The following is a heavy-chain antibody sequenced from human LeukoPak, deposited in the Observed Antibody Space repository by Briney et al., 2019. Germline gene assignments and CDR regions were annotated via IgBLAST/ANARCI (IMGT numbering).Heavy chain of an antibody. CDR1: GGSFSGYY. CDR2: INHSGST. V-gene: IGHV4-34*01. CDR3: ARGGYCSGGSCYSVGDAFDI. J-gene: IGHJ3*02. D-gene: IGHD2-15*01. Sequence: SETLSLTCAVYGGSFSGYYWSWIRQPPGKGLEWIGEINHSGSTNYNPSLKSRVTISVDTSKNQFSLKLSSVTAADTAVYYCARGGYCSGGSCYSVGDAFDIWGQGTMVTVSS.